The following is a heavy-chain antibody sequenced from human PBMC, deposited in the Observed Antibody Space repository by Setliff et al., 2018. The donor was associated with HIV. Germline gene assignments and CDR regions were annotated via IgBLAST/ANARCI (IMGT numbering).Heavy chain of an antibody. CDR1: GYSFTKYY. Sequence: ASVKVSCKASGYSFTKYYIHWVRQAPGQGLEWMGLMNPSVAGTLYAQKFQGRVTITTDESTNTVYMELSSLRSDDTAVYYCATYHYYDSSAYYVDLYYLDYWGQGTLVTVSS. CDR2: MNPSVAGT. J-gene: IGHJ4*02. V-gene: IGHV1-46*01. D-gene: IGHD3-22*01. CDR3: ATYHYYDSSAYYVDLYYLDY.